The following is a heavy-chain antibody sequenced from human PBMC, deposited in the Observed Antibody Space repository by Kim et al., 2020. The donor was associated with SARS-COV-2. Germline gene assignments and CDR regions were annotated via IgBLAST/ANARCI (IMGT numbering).Heavy chain of an antibody. D-gene: IGHD4-17*01. J-gene: IGHJ4*02. V-gene: IGHV3-74*01. CDR3: ARDLSTVGIFDY. Sequence: SYADPVEGRLPISRDTAKNTLYLQMNSLRAEDTAVYYCARDLSTVGIFDYWGQGTLVTVSS.